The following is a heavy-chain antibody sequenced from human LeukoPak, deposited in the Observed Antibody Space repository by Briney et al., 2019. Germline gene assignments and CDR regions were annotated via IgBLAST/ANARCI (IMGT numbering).Heavy chain of an antibody. CDR2: IYYSGST. Sequence: SETLSLTCTVSGGSISSSSYYWGWIRQPPGKGLEWIGSIYYSGSTYYNPSLKSRVTISVDTSKNQFSLKLSSVTAADTAVYYCARVPDYYGSGSYYNGILKPKGKHDYWGQGTLVTVSS. J-gene: IGHJ4*02. CDR1: GGSISSSSYY. V-gene: IGHV4-39*07. CDR3: ARVPDYYGSGSYYNGILKPKGKHDY. D-gene: IGHD3-10*01.